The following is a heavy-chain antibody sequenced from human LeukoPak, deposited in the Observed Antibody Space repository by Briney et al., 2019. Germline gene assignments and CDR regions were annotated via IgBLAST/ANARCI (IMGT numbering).Heavy chain of an antibody. D-gene: IGHD2-15*01. CDR2: ISADGSSP. J-gene: IGHJ6*02. CDR3: ARDGGRGYRSGGSCYYSLYGMDV. CDR1: KFTFSSYW. Sequence: PGGSLRLSCAASKFTFSSYWMHWVRQAPGKGLVWVSRISADGSSPTYADSVKGRFTISRDNAKNTLYLQMNSLRAEDTAVYYCARDGGRGYRSGGSCYYSLYGMDVWGQGTTVTVSS. V-gene: IGHV3-74*01.